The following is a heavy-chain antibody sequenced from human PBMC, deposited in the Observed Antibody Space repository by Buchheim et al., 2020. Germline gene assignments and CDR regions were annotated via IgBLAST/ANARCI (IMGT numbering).Heavy chain of an antibody. CDR1: GGSISSSNW. CDR3: ARGETTKWYFEL. Sequence: QVQLQESGPGLVKPSGTLSLTCAVSGGSISSSNWWNWVRQPPGKGLEWIGEVYPSGSTNYNPSLKSRVTISLDNSKNQFSLKVNSLTAADTAVYYCARGETTKWYFELWGRGTL. J-gene: IGHJ2*01. V-gene: IGHV4-4*02. CDR2: VYPSGST. D-gene: IGHD4-17*01.